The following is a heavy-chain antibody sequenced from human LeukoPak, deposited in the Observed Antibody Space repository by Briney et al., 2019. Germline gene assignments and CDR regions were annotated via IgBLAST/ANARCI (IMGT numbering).Heavy chain of an antibody. V-gene: IGHV3-23*01. CDR2: ISGSGGST. CDR3: AEGYYDSSGYPKVGFDY. CDR1: GFTFSSYA. Sequence: WGSLRLSCAASGFTFSSYAMSWVRQAPGKGLEWVSAISGSGGSTYYADSVKGRFTISRDNSKNTLYLQMNSLRAEDTAVYYCAEGYYDSSGYPKVGFDYWGQGTLVTVSS. D-gene: IGHD3-22*01. J-gene: IGHJ4*02.